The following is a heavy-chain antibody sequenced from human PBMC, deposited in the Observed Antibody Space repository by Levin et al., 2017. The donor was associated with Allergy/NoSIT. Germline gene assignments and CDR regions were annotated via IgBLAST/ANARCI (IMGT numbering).Heavy chain of an antibody. D-gene: IGHD2-2*01. J-gene: IGHJ4*02. CDR3: TKGHYSGVYQ. Sequence: GSLRLSCAASGFSVSNHYMTWVRQGPGKGLECVSVMYSDGSTYYADSVRGRFTISRDNSKNTLSLQMNSLRDDDTAVYYCTKGHYSGVYQWGQGTLVTVSS. CDR1: GFSVSNHY. CDR2: MYSDGST. V-gene: IGHV3-53*01.